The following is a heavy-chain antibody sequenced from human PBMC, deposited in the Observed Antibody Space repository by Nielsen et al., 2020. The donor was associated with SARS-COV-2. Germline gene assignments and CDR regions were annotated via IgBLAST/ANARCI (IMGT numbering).Heavy chain of an antibody. CDR2: IYYTGST. V-gene: IGHV4-39*07. Sequence: SETLSLTCTVSGGSISSNNYYWVWIRQPPGKGLEWIGSIYYTGSTFYNPSLKSRVTVSLDTSKNQFSLKLTSVTAADTAVYYCAAYSSGWSLGGGDWGQGTLVTVSS. J-gene: IGHJ4*02. CDR3: AAYSSGWSLGGGD. D-gene: IGHD6-19*01. CDR1: GGSISSNNYY.